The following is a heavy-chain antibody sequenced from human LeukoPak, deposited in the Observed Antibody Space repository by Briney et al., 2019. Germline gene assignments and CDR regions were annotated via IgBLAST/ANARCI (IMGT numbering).Heavy chain of an antibody. CDR2: INHSGST. J-gene: IGHJ6*03. CDR3: ARDMLGSGWDSDYYYYYMDV. D-gene: IGHD6-19*01. CDR1: GGSFSGYY. Sequence: SETLSLTCAVYGGSFSGYYWSWIRQPPGKGLEWIGEINHSGSTNYNPSLKSRVTISVDTSKNQFSLKLSSVTAADTAVYYCARDMLGSGWDSDYYYYYMDVWGKGTTVTISS. V-gene: IGHV4-34*01.